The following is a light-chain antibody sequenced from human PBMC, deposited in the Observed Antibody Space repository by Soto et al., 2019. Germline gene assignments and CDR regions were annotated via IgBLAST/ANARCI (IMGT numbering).Light chain of an antibody. CDR3: QKYNIAPWT. CDR1: ETISTN. J-gene: IGKJ1*01. CDR2: GSS. V-gene: IGKV3-15*01. Sequence: EIVLTQSPATLSVSPGERATLSCRATETISTNLAWFQRKPGQPPRLLIYGSSTRATGVPDRFSGSGSGTEFTLIISSLQPEDVATYYCQKYNIAPWTFGQGTKVEIK.